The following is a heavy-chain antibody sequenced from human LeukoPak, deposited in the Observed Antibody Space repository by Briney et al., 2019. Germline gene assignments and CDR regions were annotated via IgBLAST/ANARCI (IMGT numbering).Heavy chain of an antibody. CDR1: GFTFSSYA. D-gene: IGHD3-22*01. Sequence: GGSLGLSCAASGFTFSSYAMSWVRQAPGKGLEWVSAISGSGGSTYYADSVKGRFTISRDNSKNTLYLQMNSLRAEDTAVYYCAKFLPTYYYDSSGDAFDIWGQGTMVTVSS. J-gene: IGHJ3*02. CDR3: AKFLPTYYYDSSGDAFDI. CDR2: ISGSGGST. V-gene: IGHV3-23*01.